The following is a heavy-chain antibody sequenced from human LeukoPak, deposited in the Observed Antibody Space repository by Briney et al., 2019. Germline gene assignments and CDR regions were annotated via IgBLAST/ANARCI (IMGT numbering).Heavy chain of an antibody. Sequence: SETLSLTCTVSGGSISSYYWSWIRQPPGKGLEWIGYIYYSGSTNYNPSLKSRVIISVDTSKNQFSLKLTSVTAADTAVYYCARPYGFYGMDVWGQGTTVTVSS. J-gene: IGHJ6*02. CDR3: ARPYGFYGMDV. CDR1: GGSISSYY. CDR2: IYYSGST. D-gene: IGHD4-17*01. V-gene: IGHV4-59*01.